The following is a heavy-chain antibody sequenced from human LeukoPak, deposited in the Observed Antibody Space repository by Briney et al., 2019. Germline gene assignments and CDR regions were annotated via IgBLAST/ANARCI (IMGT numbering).Heavy chain of an antibody. CDR2: IYHSGST. CDR3: ARGGYSGLDYSI. Sequence: SETLSLTCTVSGGSLSTYYWNWIRQPPGKGLEWIGYIYHSGSTKYNPSLKSRITISVDTSKNQFSLEVSSVTAAHTAVYYCARGGYSGLDYSIWGQGTLVTVSS. J-gene: IGHJ4*02. CDR1: GGSLSTYY. V-gene: IGHV4-59*01. D-gene: IGHD5-12*01.